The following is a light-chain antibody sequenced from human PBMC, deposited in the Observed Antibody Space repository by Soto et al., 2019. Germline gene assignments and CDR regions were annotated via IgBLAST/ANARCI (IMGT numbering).Light chain of an antibody. J-gene: IGKJ1*01. CDR2: GAS. Sequence: DIQMTQSPSSLSASAGDRVTITCRASQSISSNLNWYQEKPGKAPNLLIYGASNLQSGVPSRFSGSGSATEYTLTISSLQPEDFTTYYCQQTYTYPRTFGQGTKVEIK. CDR1: QSISSN. CDR3: QQTYTYPRT. V-gene: IGKV1-39*01.